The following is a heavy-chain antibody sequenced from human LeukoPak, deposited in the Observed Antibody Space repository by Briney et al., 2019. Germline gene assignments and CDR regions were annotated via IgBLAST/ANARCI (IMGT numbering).Heavy chain of an antibody. D-gene: IGHD2-2*02. CDR3: ARGIVVVPAAITDWFDP. J-gene: IGHJ5*02. CDR2: IYTSGST. Sequence: RASETLSLTCTVSGGSISSGSYYWSWIRQPAGKGLEWIGRIYTSGSTNYNPSLKSRVTISVDTSKNQFSLKLSSVTAADTAVYYCARGIVVVPAAITDWFDPWGQGTLVTVSS. CDR1: GGSISSGSYY. V-gene: IGHV4-61*02.